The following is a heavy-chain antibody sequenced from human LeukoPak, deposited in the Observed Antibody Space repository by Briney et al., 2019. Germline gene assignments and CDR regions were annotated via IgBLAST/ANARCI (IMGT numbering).Heavy chain of an antibody. V-gene: IGHV4-34*01. CDR3: ASGSLYYFDY. CDR1: GGSSSGYY. J-gene: IGHJ4*02. Sequence: SETLSLTCAVYGGSSSGYYWSWIRQPPGKGLEWIGEINHSGSTNYNPSLKSRVTISVDTSKNQFSLKLSSVTAADTAVYYCASGSLYYFDYWGQGTLVTVSS. CDR2: INHSGST.